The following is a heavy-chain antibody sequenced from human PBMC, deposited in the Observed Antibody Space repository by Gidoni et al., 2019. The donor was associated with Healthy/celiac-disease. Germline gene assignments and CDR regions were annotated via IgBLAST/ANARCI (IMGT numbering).Heavy chain of an antibody. Sequence: EVQLVESGGGLVQPGGSLRLSCAASGFTVSSHYMSWVRQAPGKGLEWVSVIYSGGSTYYADSVKGRFTISRDNSKNTLYLQMNSLRAEDTAVYYCARLATYYYDSSGAGFDYWGQGTLVTVSS. CDR3: ARLATYYYDSSGAGFDY. CDR1: GFTVSSHY. J-gene: IGHJ4*02. CDR2: IYSGGST. D-gene: IGHD3-22*01. V-gene: IGHV3-66*04.